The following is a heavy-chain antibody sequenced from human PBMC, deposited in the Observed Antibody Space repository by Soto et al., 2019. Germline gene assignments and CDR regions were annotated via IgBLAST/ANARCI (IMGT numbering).Heavy chain of an antibody. V-gene: IGHV5-51*01. J-gene: IGHJ5*02. CDR3: ARYGHSYDILTAKFDP. Sequence: GESLKISCKGSGYSFTSYWIGWVRQMPGKGLEWMGIIYPGDSDTRYSPSFQGQVTISADKSISTAYLQWSSLKASDTAMYYCARYGHSYDILTAKFDPWGQGTLVTVSS. D-gene: IGHD3-9*01. CDR2: IYPGDSDT. CDR1: GYSFTSYW.